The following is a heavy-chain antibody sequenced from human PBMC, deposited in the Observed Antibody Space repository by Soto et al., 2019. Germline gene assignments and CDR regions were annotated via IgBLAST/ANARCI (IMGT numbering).Heavy chain of an antibody. Sequence: PSETLSLTCTVSGGSISSGGYYWSWIRQHPGKGLEWIGYIYYSGSTYYNPSLKSRVTISVDTSKNQFSLKLSSVSAADTAVYYCARDTGGFLEWLNTDHGMDVWGQGTTVTVSS. V-gene: IGHV4-31*03. D-gene: IGHD3-3*01. CDR1: GGSISSGGYY. CDR3: ARDTGGFLEWLNTDHGMDV. J-gene: IGHJ6*02. CDR2: IYYSGST.